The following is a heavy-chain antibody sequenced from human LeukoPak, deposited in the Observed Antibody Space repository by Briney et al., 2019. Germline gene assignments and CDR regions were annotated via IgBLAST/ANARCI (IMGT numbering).Heavy chain of an antibody. CDR3: ARVRADYDFWSGYLGYYYYYYGMDV. J-gene: IGHJ6*02. CDR1: GGSFSGYY. V-gene: IGHV4-34*01. Sequence: SETLSLTCAVYGGSFSGYYWSWIRQPPGKGLEWIGEINHSGSTNYNPSLKSRVTISVDTSKNQFSLKLSSVTAADTAVYYCARVRADYDFWSGYLGYYYYYYGMDVWGQGTTVTVSS. D-gene: IGHD3-3*01. CDR2: INHSGST.